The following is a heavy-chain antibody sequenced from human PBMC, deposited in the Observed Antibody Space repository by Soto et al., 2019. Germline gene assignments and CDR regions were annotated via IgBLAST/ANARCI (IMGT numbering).Heavy chain of an antibody. D-gene: IGHD6-19*01. Sequence: VGALRLSCAASGFTFSSYWVSWVRQAPGKGLEWVSAISGSGGSTYYADSVKGRFTISRDNSKNTLYLQMNSLRAEDTAVYYCAKENEQWLVRGYNWFDPWGQGTLVPVSS. V-gene: IGHV3-23*01. CDR1: GFTFSSYW. CDR2: ISGSGGST. CDR3: AKENEQWLVRGYNWFDP. J-gene: IGHJ5*02.